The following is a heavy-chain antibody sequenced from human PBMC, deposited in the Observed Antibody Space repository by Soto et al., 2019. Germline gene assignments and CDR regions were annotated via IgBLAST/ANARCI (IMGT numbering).Heavy chain of an antibody. CDR1: GFSFSGSW. CDR2: INPDGSGE. J-gene: IGHJ4*02. D-gene: IGHD2-15*01. V-gene: IGHV3-7*04. CDR3: AREHSFGLDY. Sequence: EVQLVESGGGLVQPGGSLRLSCEASGFSFSGSWMTWVRQAPGRGLEWLAKINPDGSGEYYVDSVKGRFTISRDNARSSLFFQMHSLRDEATAVYFCAREHSFGLDYWGQGTLVTVSS.